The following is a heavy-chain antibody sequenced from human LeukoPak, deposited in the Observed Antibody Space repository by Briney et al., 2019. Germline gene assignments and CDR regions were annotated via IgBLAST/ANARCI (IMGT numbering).Heavy chain of an antibody. CDR2: FDPEDGET. J-gene: IGHJ4*02. CDR1: GYTLTELS. Sequence: GASVKVSCKVSGYTLTELSMHWVRQAPGKGLEWMGGFDPEDGETIYAQKFQGRVTMTEDTSTDTAYTELSSLRSEDTAVYYCATAYYYDSSGYYYFDYWGQGTLVTVSS. D-gene: IGHD3-22*01. CDR3: ATAYYYDSSGYYYFDY. V-gene: IGHV1-24*01.